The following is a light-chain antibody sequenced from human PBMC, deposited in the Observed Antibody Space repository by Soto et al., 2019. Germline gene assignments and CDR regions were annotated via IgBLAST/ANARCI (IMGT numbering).Light chain of an antibody. CDR2: LNSDGSH. Sequence: QSVLTQSPSASASLGASVKLTCTLSRGHSNYAIAWHQQQSEKGPRYLMKLNSDGSHSKGDGIPDRISGSSSGAERYLTISSLQSEDEADYYCQTWGSGIVVFGGGTKLTVL. J-gene: IGLJ2*01. V-gene: IGLV4-69*01. CDR3: QTWGSGIVV. CDR1: RGHSNYA.